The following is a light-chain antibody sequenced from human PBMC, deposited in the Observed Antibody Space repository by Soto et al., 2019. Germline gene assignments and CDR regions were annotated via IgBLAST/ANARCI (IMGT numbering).Light chain of an antibody. J-gene: IGLJ1*01. Sequence: QSALTHPPSASGSPGQSVTISCTGTRSDVGGYNYVSWYQQHPGKVPKLMVYEVNKRPSGVPDRFSGSKSGNTASLTVSGLQAEDEADYYCTSYAGGNNVFGTGTKVTVL. CDR3: TSYAGGNNV. CDR2: EVN. V-gene: IGLV2-8*01. CDR1: RSDVGGYNY.